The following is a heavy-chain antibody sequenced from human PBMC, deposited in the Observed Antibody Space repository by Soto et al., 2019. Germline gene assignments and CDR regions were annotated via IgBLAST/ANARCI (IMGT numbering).Heavy chain of an antibody. Sequence: QITLKESGPTLVKPTQTLTLTCTFSGFSLSTSGVGVCWIRQPPGKALEWLALIYWDDDKRYSPSLKSRLTINKDTSKNQVVITMTNMDPVDTATYYCAHSVPYCSSTSCYNAYFQHWGQGTLVTVSS. J-gene: IGHJ1*01. V-gene: IGHV2-5*02. CDR2: IYWDDDK. CDR3: AHSVPYCSSTSCYNAYFQH. D-gene: IGHD2-2*02. CDR1: GFSLSTSGVG.